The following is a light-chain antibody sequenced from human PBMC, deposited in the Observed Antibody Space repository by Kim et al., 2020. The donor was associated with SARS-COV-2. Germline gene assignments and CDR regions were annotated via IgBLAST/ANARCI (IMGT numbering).Light chain of an antibody. Sequence: DIQMTQSPSSLSASVGDRVTITCQASQDISNYLNWYQQKPGKAPKLLIYDASNLETGVPSRFSGSGSGTDFTFTISSLQPEDIATYYCQQYDNPLFTFGPGTKLEI. CDR3: QQYDNPLFT. CDR1: QDISNY. V-gene: IGKV1-33*01. J-gene: IGKJ2*01. CDR2: DAS.